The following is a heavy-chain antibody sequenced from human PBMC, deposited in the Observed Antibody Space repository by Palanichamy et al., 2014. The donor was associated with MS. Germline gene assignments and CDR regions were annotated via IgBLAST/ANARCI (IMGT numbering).Heavy chain of an antibody. J-gene: IGHJ4*02. V-gene: IGHV1-46*01. Sequence: GYTFTSYYMHWVRQAPGQGLEWMGIINPSGGSTSYAQKFQGRVTMTRDTSTSTVYMELSSLRSEDTAVYYCAKAVGIAVAGTRAWVDYWGQGTLVTVSS. CDR3: AKAVGIAVAGTRAWVDY. D-gene: IGHD6-19*01. CDR2: INPSGGST. CDR1: GYTFTSYY.